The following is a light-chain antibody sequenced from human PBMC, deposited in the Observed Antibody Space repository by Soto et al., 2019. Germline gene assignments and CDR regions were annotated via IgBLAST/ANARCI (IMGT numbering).Light chain of an antibody. V-gene: IGKV4-1*01. CDR3: QQYFTTPLT. Sequence: IVLTQSPASLTVSLGERATINCKSSQSVLSGANNKNYLAWYQQKPGQPPKLLIYWASTRESGVPDRFSGSGSGTDFTLTISSLQAEDLAVYSCQQYFTTPLTFGGGTKVEIK. CDR2: WAS. CDR1: QSVLSGANNKNY. J-gene: IGKJ4*01.